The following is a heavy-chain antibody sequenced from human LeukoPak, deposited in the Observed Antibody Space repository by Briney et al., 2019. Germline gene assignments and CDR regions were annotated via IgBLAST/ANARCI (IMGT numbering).Heavy chain of an antibody. CDR1: GGSFSGYY. CDR2: INHSGST. J-gene: IGHJ4*02. CDR3: ATSGYSSRIDY. D-gene: IGHD6-13*01. V-gene: IGHV4-34*01. Sequence: PSETLSLTCTVYGGSFSGYYWSWIRQPPGKGLEWIGEINHSGSTNYNPSLKSRVTISVDTSKNQFSLKLSSVTAADTAVYYCATSGYSSRIDYWGQGTLVTVSS.